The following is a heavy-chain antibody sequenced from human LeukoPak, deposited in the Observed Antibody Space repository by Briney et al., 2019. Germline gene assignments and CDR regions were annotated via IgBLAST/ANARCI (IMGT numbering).Heavy chain of an antibody. D-gene: IGHD5-18*01. CDR3: ARGGDTAIALGY. V-gene: IGHV4-30-2*01. CDR1: GGSISSGGYY. CDR2: IYHSGST. J-gene: IGHJ4*02. Sequence: SETLSLTCTVSGGSISSGGYYWSWIRQPPGKGLEWIGYIYHSGSTYYNPSLKSRVTISVDRSKNQFALKLSSVTAADTAVYYCARGGDTAIALGYWGQGTLVTVSS.